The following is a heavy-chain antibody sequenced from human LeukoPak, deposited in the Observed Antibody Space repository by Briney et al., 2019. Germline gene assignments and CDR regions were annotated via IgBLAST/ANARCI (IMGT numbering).Heavy chain of an antibody. J-gene: IGHJ4*02. CDR2: ISSRSGYI. Sequence: GGSLRLSCAASGFTFSTYTMNWVRQAPGKGLEWVSSISSRSGYIYYADSVKGRFTISRDNAKNTLYLQMNSLRAEDTAVYYCAKDRRDLSGSYSDYWGQGTLVTVSS. D-gene: IGHD1-26*01. CDR1: GFTFSTYT. V-gene: IGHV3-21*04. CDR3: AKDRRDLSGSYSDY.